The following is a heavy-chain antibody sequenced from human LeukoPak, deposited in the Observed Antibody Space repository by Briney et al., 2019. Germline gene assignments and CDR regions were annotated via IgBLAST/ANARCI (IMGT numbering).Heavy chain of an antibody. D-gene: IGHD3-3*01. CDR3: ARGGGRFWFV. CDR2: IDYNEIT. V-gene: IGHV4-39*07. CDR1: GGSISSSNYY. J-gene: IGHJ6*04. Sequence: PSETLSLTCTVSGGSISSSNYYWGWIRQPPGKGLEWIGNIDYNEITYYNPSLKSRVTISVDTSKNQFSLKLSSVTAADTAVYYCARGGGRFWFVWGKGTTVTVSS.